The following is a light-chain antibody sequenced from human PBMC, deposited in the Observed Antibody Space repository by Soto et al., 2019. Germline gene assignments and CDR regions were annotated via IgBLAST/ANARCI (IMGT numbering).Light chain of an antibody. V-gene: IGKV3-20*01. J-gene: IGKJ5*01. CDR1: QSVSSSF. Sequence: EILFTQSPGTLSFSPGERATLSCRASQSVSSSFLAWYQQKVGQAPRLLIYGASSRATGIPDRFSGSGSGTDFTLTISRLEPEDFAVYYCQQYGSSPRTFGQGTRLEIK. CDR2: GAS. CDR3: QQYGSSPRT.